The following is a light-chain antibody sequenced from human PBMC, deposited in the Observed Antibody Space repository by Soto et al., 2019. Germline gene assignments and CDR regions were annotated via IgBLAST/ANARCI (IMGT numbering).Light chain of an antibody. CDR2: EVT. J-gene: IGLJ1*01. V-gene: IGLV2-8*01. CDR1: SSDVGAYNF. CDR3: SSTAANNNDV. Sequence: QSALTQPPSASGSPGQSVTISCTGTSSDVGAYNFVSWYQQHPGKAPRLLIYEVTKRPSGVPDRFSGSKSGNTASLTVSGLQADDEADYYCSSTAANNNDVFGTATKLTVL.